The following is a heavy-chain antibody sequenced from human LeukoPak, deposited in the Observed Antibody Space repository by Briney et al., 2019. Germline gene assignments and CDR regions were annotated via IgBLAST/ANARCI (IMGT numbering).Heavy chain of an antibody. D-gene: IGHD3-22*01. CDR2: ISSSSSYI. J-gene: IGHJ4*02. Sequence: GGSLGLSCAASGLTFSSYSMNRVRQAPGKGLEWVSSISSSSSYIYYADSVKGRFTISRDNAKNSLYLQMNSLRAEDTAVYYCARSSGYYYALGYWGQGTLVTVSS. CDR3: ARSSGYYYALGY. CDR1: GLTFSSYS. V-gene: IGHV3-21*01.